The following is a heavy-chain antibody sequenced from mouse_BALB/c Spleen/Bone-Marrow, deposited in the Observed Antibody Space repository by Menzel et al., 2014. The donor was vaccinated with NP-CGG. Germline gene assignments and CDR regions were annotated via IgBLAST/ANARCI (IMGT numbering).Heavy chain of an antibody. CDR1: GFTFSSFG. D-gene: IGHD2-13*01. CDR3: ARSVTGFAY. Sequence: EVKLMESGGGLVQPGGSRKLSCAASGFTFSSFGMHWVRQAPEKGLEWVAYISSGSSTIYYADTVKGRFTISRDNPKNTLFLQMTSLRSEDTAMYYWARSVTGFAYWGQGTLVTVSA. J-gene: IGHJ3*01. V-gene: IGHV5-17*02. CDR2: ISSGSSTI.